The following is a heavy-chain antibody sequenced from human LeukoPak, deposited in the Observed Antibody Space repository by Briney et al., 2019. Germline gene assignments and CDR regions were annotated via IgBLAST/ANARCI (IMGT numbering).Heavy chain of an antibody. CDR1: GYTFTSYD. Sequence: ASVKVSCKASGYTFTSYDINWVRQAPGQGLEWMGWINPNSGGTNYAQKFQGRVTMTRDTSISTAYMELSRLRSDDTAVYYCAREEGTYKNWFDPWGQGTLVTVSS. CDR3: AREEGTYKNWFDP. CDR2: INPNSGGT. J-gene: IGHJ5*02. D-gene: IGHD5-24*01. V-gene: IGHV1-2*02.